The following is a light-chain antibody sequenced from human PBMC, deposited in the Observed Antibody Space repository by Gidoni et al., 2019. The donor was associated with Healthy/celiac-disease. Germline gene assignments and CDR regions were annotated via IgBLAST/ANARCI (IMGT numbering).Light chain of an antibody. CDR1: LSVSGSY. J-gene: IGKJ2*01. CDR3: QQYGSSPLYT. CDR2: GAS. V-gene: IGKV3-20*01. Sequence: VLTQYPRTLALSPGERATPSCRASLSVSGSYLAWYQQKPGQAPRLLIYGASSRATGIPDRFSGSGSGTDFTLTISRLEPEDFAVYYCQQYGSSPLYTFGQGTKLEIK.